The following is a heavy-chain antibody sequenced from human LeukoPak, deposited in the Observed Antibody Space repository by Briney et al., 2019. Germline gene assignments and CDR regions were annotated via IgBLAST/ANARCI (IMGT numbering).Heavy chain of an antibody. J-gene: IGHJ3*02. CDR2: IDPSDSYT. V-gene: IGHV5-10-1*01. D-gene: IGHD2-15*01. CDR1: GYSFTSYW. Sequence: GESLKISCKGTGYSFTSYWISWVRQMPGKGLEWMGRIDPSDSYTNYSPSFQGHVTISADKSISTAYLQWSSLKASDAAMCYCARHVVYCSGGSCTSGRFDIWGQGTMVTVSS. CDR3: ARHVVYCSGGSCTSGRFDI.